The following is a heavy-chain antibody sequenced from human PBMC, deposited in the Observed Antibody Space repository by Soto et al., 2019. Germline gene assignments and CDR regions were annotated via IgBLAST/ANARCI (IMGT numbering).Heavy chain of an antibody. CDR1: GFTFTSYA. J-gene: IGHJ4*02. D-gene: IGHD6-19*01. CDR3: AGQWLVSYFDY. CDR2: ISSNGGST. Sequence: LRLSCAASGFTFTSYAMHWVRQAPGKGLEYVSAISSNGGSTYYANSVKGRFTSSRDNSKNTLDLQRGSLRVEDMAVYYCAGQWLVSYFDYWGQGMLVTV. V-gene: IGHV3-64*01.